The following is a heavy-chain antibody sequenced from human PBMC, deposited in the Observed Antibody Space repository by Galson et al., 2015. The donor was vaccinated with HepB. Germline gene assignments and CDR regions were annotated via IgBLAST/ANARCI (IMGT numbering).Heavy chain of an antibody. V-gene: IGHV1-2*02. D-gene: IGHD6-13*01. CDR1: GYTFTDYY. CDR2: INPNSGGT. CDR3: ARDGAASVDY. J-gene: IGHJ4*02. Sequence: SVKVSCKASGYTFTDYYIHWVRQAPGQGLEWMGWINPNSGGTNYAQKFRGRVTITRDTSISTTYMDLSRLRSDGTAVFYCARDGAASVDYRGQGTLVTVSS.